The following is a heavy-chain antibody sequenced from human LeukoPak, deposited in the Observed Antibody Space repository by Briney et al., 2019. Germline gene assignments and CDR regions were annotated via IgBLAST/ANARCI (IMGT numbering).Heavy chain of an antibody. CDR3: ARHVHGSGNYYMDV. V-gene: IGHV4-39*01. J-gene: IGHJ6*03. CDR2: IYYGGST. CDR1: GGSISSSSYY. D-gene: IGHD3-10*01. Sequence: PSETLSLTCTVSGGSISSSSYYRGWIRQPPGKGLEWVAKIYYGGSTYYNPSLKSRATISVDPSKNQFSLKLTFVTAADTAVYYCARHVHGSGNYYMDVWGKGTTVTVSS.